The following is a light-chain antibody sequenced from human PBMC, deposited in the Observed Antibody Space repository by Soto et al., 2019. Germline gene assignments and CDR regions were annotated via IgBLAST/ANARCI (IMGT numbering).Light chain of an antibody. CDR3: SSYAGSSNV. CDR2: EVN. J-gene: IGLJ1*01. V-gene: IGLV2-8*01. CDR1: SSVVGGYND. Sequence: QSALTQPPSASGSPGQSVAISCTGTSSVVGGYNDVSWYQQHPGKAPKLMIYEVNKRPSGVPDRFSGSKSGNTASLTVSGLQAEDEADYYCSSYAGSSNVFGTGTKLTVL.